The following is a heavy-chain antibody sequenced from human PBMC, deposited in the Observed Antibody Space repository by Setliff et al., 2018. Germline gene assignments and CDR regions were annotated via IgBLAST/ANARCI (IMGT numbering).Heavy chain of an antibody. CDR2: IQSTGNT. D-gene: IGHD3-22*01. CDR3: VRRTYYYDTSPMGWFDP. CDR1: GGSISSMSYY. V-gene: IGHV4-39*01. J-gene: IGHJ5*02. Sequence: SETLSLTCTVSGGSISSMSYYWGWIRQPPGKGLEWIGLIQSTGNTNYNPSLQSRVTISIDTSKNQFSLKLSSVTAADTAVYYCVRRTYYYDTSPMGWFDPWGQGILVTVSS.